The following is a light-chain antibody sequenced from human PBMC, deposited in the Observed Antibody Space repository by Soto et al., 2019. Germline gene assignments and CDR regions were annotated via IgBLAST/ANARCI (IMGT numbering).Light chain of an antibody. V-gene: IGLV1-40*01. CDR1: SSNLGAGYD. CDR2: GNR. J-gene: IGLJ6*01. CDR3: QSYDRSLSGSF. Sequence: QPVLTQPPSVSGAPGQRVTLSCTGNSSNLGAGYDVHWYQQLPGAAPKLVIFGNRNRPSGVPERFSGSRSATSASLTITGLQAEDEADYYCQSYDRSLSGSFFGTGTQLTVL.